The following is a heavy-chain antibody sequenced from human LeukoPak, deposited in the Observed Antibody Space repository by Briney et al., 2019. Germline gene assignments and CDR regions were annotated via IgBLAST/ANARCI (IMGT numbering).Heavy chain of an antibody. CDR2: INPNSGGT. D-gene: IGHD6-13*01. V-gene: IGHV1-2*02. CDR3: ARAKQGSSSWTNTSDY. J-gene: IGHJ4*02. Sequence: ASVKVSCKASGYTFTGYYMHWVRQAPGQGLEWMGWINPNSGGTNYAQKFQGRVTMTRDTSISTAYMELSRLRSDDTAVYYCARAKQGSSSWTNTSDYWGQGTLVTVSS. CDR1: GYTFTGYY.